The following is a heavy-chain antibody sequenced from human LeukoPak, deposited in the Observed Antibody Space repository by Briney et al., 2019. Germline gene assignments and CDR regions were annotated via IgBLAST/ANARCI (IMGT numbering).Heavy chain of an antibody. CDR3: ARDRIRAVAGSGYFDY. J-gene: IGHJ4*02. CDR1: GFTFSSYS. V-gene: IGHV3-21*06. Sequence: GGSLRLSCEVSGFTFSSYSMTWVRQAPGKGLEWVSPISSSSSYIYYADSVKGRFTISRDNAKNSLYLQMNSLRAEDTAVYYCARDRIRAVAGSGYFDYWGQGTLVTVSS. D-gene: IGHD6-19*01. CDR2: ISSSSSYI.